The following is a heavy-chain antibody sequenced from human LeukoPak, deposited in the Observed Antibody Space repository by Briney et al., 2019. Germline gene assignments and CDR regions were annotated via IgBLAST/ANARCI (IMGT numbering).Heavy chain of an antibody. D-gene: IGHD2-2*01. Sequence: GGSLRLSCAASGFTFSTYWMHWVRQGPGKGLLWVSHINDDGSKTNNADSVKGRLNISRDNAKNTLYLQMIGLRAEDTAVYYCARAYCSSSTCYPPNYWGQGTLVTVSS. J-gene: IGHJ4*02. V-gene: IGHV3-74*01. CDR2: INDDGSKT. CDR1: GFTFSTYW. CDR3: ARAYCSSSTCYPPNY.